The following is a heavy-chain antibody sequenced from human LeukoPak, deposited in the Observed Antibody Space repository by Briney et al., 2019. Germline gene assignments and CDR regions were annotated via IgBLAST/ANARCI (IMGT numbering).Heavy chain of an antibody. Sequence: PGGSLRLSCVASGFSLSKYGMTWVRQAPGKGLEWVANIKQDGSEKYYADSVKGRFTISRDNSKNTLYLQMNSLRAEDTAVYYCARDRPPGSSSVGWFDPWGQGTLVTVSS. CDR1: GFSLSKYG. CDR2: IKQDGSEK. D-gene: IGHD6-6*01. CDR3: ARDRPPGSSSVGWFDP. V-gene: IGHV3-7*01. J-gene: IGHJ5*02.